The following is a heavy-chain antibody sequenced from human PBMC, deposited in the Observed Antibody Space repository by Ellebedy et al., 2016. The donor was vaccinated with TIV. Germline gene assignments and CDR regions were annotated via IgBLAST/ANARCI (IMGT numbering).Heavy chain of an antibody. V-gene: IGHV3-74*01. CDR1: GFTFTDHW. CDR3: ARGHNAGLDC. Sequence: GESLKISCAASGFTFTDHWMHWVRQAPGEGLVWVSRVSWDGNTTHYADSVKGRFTISRDNAKNTLYLQMNSLRSEDTGVYYCARGHNAGLDCWGQGTLVTVSS. D-gene: IGHD6-13*01. CDR2: VSWDGNTT. J-gene: IGHJ4*02.